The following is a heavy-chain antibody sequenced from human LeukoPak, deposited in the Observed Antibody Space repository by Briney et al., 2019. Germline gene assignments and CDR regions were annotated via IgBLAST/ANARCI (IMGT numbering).Heavy chain of an antibody. CDR1: GFTFSSYS. D-gene: IGHD3-22*01. V-gene: IGHV3-21*01. Sequence: GGSLRLSCAASGFTFSSYSMKWVRQAPRKGLEWVSFISSSSSYIYYADSVKGRFTISRDNAKNSLYLQMNSLRAEDTAVYYCARDINYFDGTGYYGGWGQGTLVTVSS. CDR3: ARDINYFDGTGYYGG. CDR2: ISSSSSYI. J-gene: IGHJ4*02.